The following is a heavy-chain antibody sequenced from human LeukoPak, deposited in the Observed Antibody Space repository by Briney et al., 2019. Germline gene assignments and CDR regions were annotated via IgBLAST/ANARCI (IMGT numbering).Heavy chain of an antibody. J-gene: IGHJ6*02. D-gene: IGHD5-12*01. CDR1: GYTFSTYY. CDR2: INPSGGRT. V-gene: IGHV1-46*01. CDR3: ARAGYMGYYYGMDV. Sequence: ASVKVSCKASGYTFSTYYMHWVRQAPGQGLEWMGVINPSGGRTTYAQKFQGRVTMTSDTSTSTVYMELSSLRSEDTAVYYCARAGYMGYYYGMDVWGQGTTVTVSS.